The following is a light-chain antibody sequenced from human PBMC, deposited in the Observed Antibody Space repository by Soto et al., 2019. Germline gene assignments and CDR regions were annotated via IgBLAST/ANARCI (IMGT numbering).Light chain of an antibody. CDR1: QSVSSS. CDR2: DAS. V-gene: IGKV3-11*01. CDR3: QQRSNWPPWT. J-gene: IGKJ1*01. Sequence: IVLTQSPATLYFSPGERATLSSRVIQSVSSSLAWYQQQLGHAPSLLIYDASNRATGIPARFSGSGSGTDFSLPISSLESEDFAVYYGQQRSNWPPWTFGQGTKVEIK.